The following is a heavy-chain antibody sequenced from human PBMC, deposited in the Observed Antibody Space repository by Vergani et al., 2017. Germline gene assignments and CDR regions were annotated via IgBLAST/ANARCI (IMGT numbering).Heavy chain of an antibody. V-gene: IGHV3-7*01. J-gene: IGHJ6*02. CDR2: VNQDGSEK. CDR3: VRVPLFSGGSGNYGINNYHGMDV. D-gene: IGHD3-10*01. Sequence: EGQLVESGGDWVQRGGSLRLSCAASGFISSSYWMSWVRQAPGKGLEWVANVNQDGSEKYYVDSVRGRFTISRDNSKNSIYLQMNSLRAEDTAVYFCVRVPLFSGGSGNYGINNYHGMDVWGQGTTVIVSS. CDR1: GFISSSYW.